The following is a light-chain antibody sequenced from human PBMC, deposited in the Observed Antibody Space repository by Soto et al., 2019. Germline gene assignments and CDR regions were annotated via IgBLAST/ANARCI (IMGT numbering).Light chain of an antibody. CDR1: QSLLHSDGKTY. J-gene: IGKJ2*01. CDR2: EVS. CDR3: MQTNQHPYT. V-gene: IGKV2D-29*01. Sequence: DIVMTQTPLSLSVTPGQPASISCKSSQSLLHSDGKTYLYWYLQKPGQPPQLLICEVSNRFSGVPARFSGSGAGTDFTLKISRVEPEDFGVYSCMQTNQHPYTFGQGTKLEIK.